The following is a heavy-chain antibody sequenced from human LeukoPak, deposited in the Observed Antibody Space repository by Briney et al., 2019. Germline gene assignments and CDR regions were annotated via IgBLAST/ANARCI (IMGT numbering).Heavy chain of an antibody. CDR3: ARGPYGSGSYYISPSFDY. CDR1: GGSFSGYY. J-gene: IGHJ4*02. V-gene: IGHV4-34*01. CDR2: INHSGST. Sequence: PSETLSLTCAVYGGSFSGYYWSWIRQPPGKGLEWIGEINHSGSTNYNPSLKSRVTISVDTSKNQFSLKLSSVTAADTAVYYCARGPYGSGSYYISPSFDYGGQGTLVTVSS. D-gene: IGHD3-10*01.